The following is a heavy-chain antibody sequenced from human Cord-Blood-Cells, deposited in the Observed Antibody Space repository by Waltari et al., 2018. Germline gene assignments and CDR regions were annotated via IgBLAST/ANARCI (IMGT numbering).Heavy chain of an antibody. J-gene: IGHJ4*02. Sequence: EVQLVESGGGLVQPGGSLRLSCAAAGFLFSSYWLSWVRQAPGKGLEWVVNIKQDGSEKYYVDSVKGRFTISRDNAKNSLYLQMNSLRAEDTAVYYCARDLGWGDYWGQGTLVTVSS. CDR1: GFLFSSYW. CDR3: ARDLGWGDY. CDR2: IKQDGSEK. D-gene: IGHD1-26*01. V-gene: IGHV3-7*01.